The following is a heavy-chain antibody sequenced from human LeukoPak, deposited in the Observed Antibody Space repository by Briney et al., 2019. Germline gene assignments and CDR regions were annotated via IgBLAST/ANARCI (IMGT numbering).Heavy chain of an antibody. CDR3: AKAYNYGSGSYYSFFDN. D-gene: IGHD3-10*01. J-gene: IGHJ4*02. CDR1: LFTFSSYA. CDR2: INPSGGDT. Sequence: GGSLRLSCAASLFTFSSYAMTWVRQAPGKGLEWVSTINPSGGDTYYADSVRGRFTISRDNSKKTLYLQMDSLRAEDTAVYYCAKAYNYGSGSYYSFFDNWGQGTLVTVSS. V-gene: IGHV3-23*01.